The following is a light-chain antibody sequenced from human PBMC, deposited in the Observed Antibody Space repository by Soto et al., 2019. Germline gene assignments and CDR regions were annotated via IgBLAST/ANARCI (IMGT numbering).Light chain of an antibody. Sequence: DIQMTQSPSSLSVSVGDRVTITCRASQNIGTSLNWYQMKLGRAPTLLIYSASTLQSGAPSRFSGGGSGTDFTLTINSLQPEDFATYSCQQSYNAPYTFGQGKMLEIK. CDR2: SAS. CDR1: QNIGTS. CDR3: QQSYNAPYT. J-gene: IGKJ2*01. V-gene: IGKV1-39*01.